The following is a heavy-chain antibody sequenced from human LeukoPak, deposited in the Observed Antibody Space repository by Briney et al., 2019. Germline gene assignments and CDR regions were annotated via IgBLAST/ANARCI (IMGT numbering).Heavy chain of an antibody. J-gene: IGHJ3*02. Sequence: GGCVTLSCLVYGLTLSSYAMSWVCQAAGKGVEWVSGIRRSGGRTYYADSVKDRFTISRDNSKNTLYLQMNGLRAEDTAVYYCAKLMYYYDSEYAFDIWGQGTMVTVSS. CDR1: GLTLSSYA. CDR3: AKLMYYYDSEYAFDI. CDR2: IRRSGGRT. V-gene: IGHV3-23*01. D-gene: IGHD3-22*01.